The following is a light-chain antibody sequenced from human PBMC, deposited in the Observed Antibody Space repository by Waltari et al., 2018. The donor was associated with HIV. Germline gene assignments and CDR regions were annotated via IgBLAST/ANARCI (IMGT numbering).Light chain of an antibody. Sequence: QSALTQHRTVSGSPGQSVTISCTGTSSDVGGYNYVSWYQHHPNKGPKLLIYDVNKRPSGVPDRFSGSKSGNTASLTISGLQAEDEADYYCCSYADTYFVLFGGRTKLTVL. CDR1: SSDVGGYNY. CDR2: DVN. J-gene: IGLJ2*01. CDR3: CSYADTYFVL. V-gene: IGLV2-11*01.